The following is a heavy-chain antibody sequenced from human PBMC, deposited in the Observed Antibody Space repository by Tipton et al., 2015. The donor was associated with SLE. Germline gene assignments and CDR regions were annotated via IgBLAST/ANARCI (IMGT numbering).Heavy chain of an antibody. J-gene: IGHJ5*02. Sequence: TLSLTCTVSGGSISSSSYYWGWIRQPPGKGLEWIGSIYYSGSTYYNPSLKSRVTISVDTSKNQFSLKLSSVTAADTAVYYCARDDRSVDSWFDPWGPGTLVTVSS. CDR3: ARDDRSVDSWFDP. CDR2: IYYSGST. CDR1: GGSISSSSYY. V-gene: IGHV4-39*02. D-gene: IGHD2-21*01.